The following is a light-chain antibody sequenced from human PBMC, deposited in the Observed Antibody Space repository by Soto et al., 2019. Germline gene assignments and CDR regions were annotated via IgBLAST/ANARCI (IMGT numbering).Light chain of an antibody. J-gene: IGLJ2*01. V-gene: IGLV2-14*01. CDR1: RSDIATYNY. CDR2: EVS. CDR3: SSYTSSSTVV. Sequence: QSALTQPASVSGSPGQSITISCTGTRSDIATYNYVSWYQQHPGKAPKSLIYEVSNRPSGISNRFSGSKSGNTASLTISGLQAEDEAHYYCSSYTSSSTVVFGGGTKLTVL.